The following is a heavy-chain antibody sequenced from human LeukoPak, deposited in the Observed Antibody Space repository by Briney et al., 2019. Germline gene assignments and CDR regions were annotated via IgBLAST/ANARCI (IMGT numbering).Heavy chain of an antibody. D-gene: IGHD6-19*01. Sequence: ASVKVSCKTSGYTFTGYYMHWARQAPGQGLEWMGWINPNTGGTNYEQKFQGRVTMTRDTSISTAYMELSRLTSDDTAVYYCARVISPYSSAWYGDDCWGQGTLVIVSS. CDR1: GYTFTGYY. CDR3: ARVISPYSSAWYGDDC. V-gene: IGHV1-2*02. CDR2: INPNTGGT. J-gene: IGHJ4*02.